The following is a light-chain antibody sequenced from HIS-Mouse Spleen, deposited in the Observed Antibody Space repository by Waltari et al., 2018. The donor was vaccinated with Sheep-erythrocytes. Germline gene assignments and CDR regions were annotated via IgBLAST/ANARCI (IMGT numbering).Light chain of an antibody. CDR1: QGISIY. J-gene: IGKJ1*01. CDR2: AAS. CDR3: QKYNSAPPWT. Sequence: DIQMTQSPSSLSASLGDRVTITCRASQGISIYLSWYQQKPGKLPKLLIFAASTLQSGVPSRFSGSGSRTDFTLTISRLQPDDVATYYCQKYNSAPPWTFGQGTKVEIK. V-gene: IGKV1-27*01.